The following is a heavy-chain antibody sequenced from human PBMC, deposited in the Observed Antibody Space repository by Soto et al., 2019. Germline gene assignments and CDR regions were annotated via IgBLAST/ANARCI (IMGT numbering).Heavy chain of an antibody. V-gene: IGHV5-10-1*01. CDR2: IDPSDSYT. J-gene: IGHJ6*02. D-gene: IGHD6-6*01. CDR3: ASTADVIAARAGFHYCGMAV. Sequence: GESLKISCKGSGYSFTSYWISWVRQMPGKGLEWMGRIDPSDSYTNYSPSFQGHVTISADKSISTAYLQWSSLKASDTAMYYCASTADVIAARAGFHYCGMAVWGQGTTVTVSS. CDR1: GYSFTSYW.